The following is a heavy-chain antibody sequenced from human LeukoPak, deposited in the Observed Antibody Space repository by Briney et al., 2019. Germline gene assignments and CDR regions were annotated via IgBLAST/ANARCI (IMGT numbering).Heavy chain of an antibody. J-gene: IGHJ3*02. CDR2: IYTSGST. CDR1: GGSISSYY. D-gene: IGHD3-22*01. Sequence: SETLSLTCTVSGGSISSYYWSWIRQPAGKGLEWIGRIYTSGSTNYNPSLKSRVTMSVDTSKNQFSLKLSSVTAADTAVYYCASGGHYYDSSGYYYAGGAFDIWGQGTMVTVSS. CDR3: ASGGHYYDSSGYYYAGGAFDI. V-gene: IGHV4-4*07.